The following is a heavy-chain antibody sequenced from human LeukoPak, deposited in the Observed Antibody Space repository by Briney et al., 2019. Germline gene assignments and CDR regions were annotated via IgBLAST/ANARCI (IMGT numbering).Heavy chain of an antibody. Sequence: SQTLSLTCTVSGGSISSGSYYWSWIRQPAGKGLEWIGRIYTSGSTNYNPSLKSRVTISVDTSKNQLSLKLSSVTAADTAVYYCARKSYSTGWWYFDYWGQGTLVTVSS. CDR3: ARKSYSTGWWYFDY. CDR2: IYTSGST. J-gene: IGHJ4*02. V-gene: IGHV4-61*02. D-gene: IGHD6-19*01. CDR1: GGSISSGSYY.